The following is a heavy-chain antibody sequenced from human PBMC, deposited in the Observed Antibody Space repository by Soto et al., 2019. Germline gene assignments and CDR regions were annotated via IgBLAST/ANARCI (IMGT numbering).Heavy chain of an antibody. D-gene: IGHD6-13*01. J-gene: IGHJ6*02. CDR2: IYPGDSDT. V-gene: IGHV5-51*01. CDR1: GYSFTSYW. Sequence: XESLKISCKGSGYSFTSYWIGWVRQMPGKGLEWMGIIYPGDSDTRYSPSFQGQVTISADKSISTAYLQWSSLKASDTAMYYCARANRIAAAGTYGMDVWGQGTTVTVSS. CDR3: ARANRIAAAGTYGMDV.